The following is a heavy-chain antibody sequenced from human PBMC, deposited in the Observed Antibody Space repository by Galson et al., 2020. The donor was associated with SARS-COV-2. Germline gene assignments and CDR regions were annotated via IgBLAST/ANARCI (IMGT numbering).Heavy chain of an antibody. J-gene: IGHJ4*02. D-gene: IGHD3-10*01. CDR2: IHYTGNT. CDR1: GVSISSGYYY. Sequence: SETLSLTCTVSGVSISSGYYYWNWIRQSPGKGLESTGFIHYTGNTYYNPSLMSRVSMSVHTSKNEFSLRMTYVTAADTAVYSCASSFLSLTGAYWGQGALVTVPS. V-gene: IGHV4-30-4*08. CDR3: ASSFLSLTGAY.